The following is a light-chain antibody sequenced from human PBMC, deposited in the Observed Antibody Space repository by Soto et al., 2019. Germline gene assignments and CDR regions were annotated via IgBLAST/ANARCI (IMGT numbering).Light chain of an antibody. CDR1: QSVSSSY. V-gene: IGKV3-20*01. CDR3: QQYGSSPIT. CDR2: DTS. J-gene: IGKJ5*01. Sequence: EIVLTQSPGTLSLSPGERATLSCRASQSVSSSYLAWYQQQPGQAPRLLIYDTSGRATGIPDRFSGSGSGTDFTLTISRLEPEDFAVYYCQQYGSSPITFGQGTRLET.